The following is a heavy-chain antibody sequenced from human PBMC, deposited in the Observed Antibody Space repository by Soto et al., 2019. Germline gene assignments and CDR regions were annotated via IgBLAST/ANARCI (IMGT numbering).Heavy chain of an antibody. CDR2: IYYSGST. V-gene: IGHV4-59*08. CDR3: ARTPPL. Sequence: SETLSLTCTVSGGSISSYYWSWIRQPPGKGLEWIGYIYYSGSTNYNPSLKSRVTISVDTSKNQFSLKLSSVTAADTAMYYCARTPPLWGQGTLVTVSS. CDR1: GGSISSYY. J-gene: IGHJ4*02.